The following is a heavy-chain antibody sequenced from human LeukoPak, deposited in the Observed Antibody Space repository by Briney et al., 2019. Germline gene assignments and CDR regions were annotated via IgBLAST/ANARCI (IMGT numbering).Heavy chain of an antibody. D-gene: IGHD3-22*01. V-gene: IGHV3-30-3*01. Sequence: GGPLRLSCAASGFTFSSYAMHWVRQAPGKGLEWVAVISYDGSNKYYADSVKGRFTISRDNSKNTLYLQMNSLRAEDTAVYYCAREVDADYYDSSGPGYWGQGTLVTVSS. CDR3: AREVDADYYDSSGPGY. J-gene: IGHJ4*02. CDR1: GFTFSSYA. CDR2: ISYDGSNK.